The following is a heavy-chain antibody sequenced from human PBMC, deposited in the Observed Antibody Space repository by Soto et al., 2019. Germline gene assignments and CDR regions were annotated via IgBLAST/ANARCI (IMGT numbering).Heavy chain of an antibody. J-gene: IGHJ6*02. CDR3: ASGGGKSTYYHGMDV. CDR1: GYSFTSYW. CDR2: IYPGDSDT. V-gene: IGHV5-51*01. D-gene: IGHD2-15*01. Sequence: PGESLKISCKGSGYSFTSYWIGWVRQMPGKGLEWMGIIYPGDSDTRYSPSFQGQVTISADKSISTAYLQWSSLKASDTAMYYCASGGGKSTYYHGMDVWGQGTTVTVSS.